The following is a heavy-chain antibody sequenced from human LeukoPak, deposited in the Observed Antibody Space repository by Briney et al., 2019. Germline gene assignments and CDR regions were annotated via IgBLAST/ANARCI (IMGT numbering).Heavy chain of an antibody. D-gene: IGHD6-13*01. CDR2: INPNSGGT. J-gene: IGHJ4*02. CDR1: GFTLSSYH. V-gene: IGHV1-2*04. Sequence: GASVKVSCKVSGFTLSSYHMNWVRQAPGQGLEWMGWINPNSGGTNYAQKFQGWVTMTRDTSISTAYMELSRLRSDDTAVYYCARSPRAAAGYYFDYWGQGTLVTVSS. CDR3: ARSPRAAAGYYFDY.